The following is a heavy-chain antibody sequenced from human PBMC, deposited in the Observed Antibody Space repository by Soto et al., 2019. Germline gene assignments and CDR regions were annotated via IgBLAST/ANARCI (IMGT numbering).Heavy chain of an antibody. CDR2: ISYDGSNK. D-gene: IGHD3-10*01. CDR3: AKAMVRGVNGPYYFDF. CDR1: GFTFSSYG. V-gene: IGHV3-30*18. J-gene: IGHJ4*02. Sequence: GGSLRLSCAASGFTFSSYGMHWVRQAPGKGLEWVAVISYDGSNKYYADSVKGRFTISRDNSKNTLYLQMNSLRAEDTAVYYCAKAMVRGVNGPYYFDFWGRGTLVTVSS.